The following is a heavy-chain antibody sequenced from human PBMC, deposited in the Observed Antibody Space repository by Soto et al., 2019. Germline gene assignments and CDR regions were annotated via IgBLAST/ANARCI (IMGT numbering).Heavy chain of an antibody. CDR1: GFTFSTYA. J-gene: IGHJ4*02. Sequence: GSLRLSCAASGFTFSTYAMSWVRQAPGQGLQWVSTVSGSGDNTYYADSVKGRFTISRDNFKSILYLQMNSLRVEDTALYYCAKDPAGIVAHWGQGTLVTVSS. V-gene: IGHV3-23*01. CDR2: VSGSGDNT. D-gene: IGHD2-21*01. CDR3: AKDPAGIVAH.